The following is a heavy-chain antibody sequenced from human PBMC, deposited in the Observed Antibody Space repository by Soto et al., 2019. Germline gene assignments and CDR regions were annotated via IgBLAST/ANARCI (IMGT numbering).Heavy chain of an antibody. Sequence: GGSLRLSCAASGFTFRSYAMSWVRHAPGKGLEWVSGISGSGISTHYADSVKGRFTVSRDNSKNTLYLQMNSLRAEDTAVYYCAKAPFTKSAYFQHWGQGTLVTVSS. D-gene: IGHD2-8*01. J-gene: IGHJ1*01. V-gene: IGHV3-23*01. CDR1: GFTFRSYA. CDR2: ISGSGIST. CDR3: AKAPFTKSAYFQH.